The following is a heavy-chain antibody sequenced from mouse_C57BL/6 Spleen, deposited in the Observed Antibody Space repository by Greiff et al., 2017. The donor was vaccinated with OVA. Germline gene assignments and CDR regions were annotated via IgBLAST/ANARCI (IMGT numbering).Heavy chain of an antibody. Sequence: VQLQQSGPELVKPGASVKISCKASGYSFTGYYMNWVKQSPEKSLEWIGEINPSTGGTTYNQKFKAKATLTVDKSSSTAYMQLKSLTSEDSAVYYCARNYDYDSWFAYWGQGTLVTVSA. J-gene: IGHJ3*01. CDR1: GYSFTGYY. CDR3: ARNYDYDSWFAY. D-gene: IGHD2-4*01. V-gene: IGHV1-42*01. CDR2: INPSTGGT.